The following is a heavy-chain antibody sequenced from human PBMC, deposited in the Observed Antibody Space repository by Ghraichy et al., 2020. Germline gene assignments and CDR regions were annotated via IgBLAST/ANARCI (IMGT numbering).Heavy chain of an antibody. Sequence: ASVKVSCKASGYTFTSYGISWVRQAPGQGLEWMGWISAYNGNTNYAQKLQGRVTMTTDTSTSTAYMELRSLRSDDTAVYYCARGVWFGEQGDYYYYYGMDVWGQGTTVTVSS. D-gene: IGHD3-10*01. J-gene: IGHJ6*02. CDR2: ISAYNGNT. CDR1: GYTFTSYG. CDR3: ARGVWFGEQGDYYYYYGMDV. V-gene: IGHV1-18*04.